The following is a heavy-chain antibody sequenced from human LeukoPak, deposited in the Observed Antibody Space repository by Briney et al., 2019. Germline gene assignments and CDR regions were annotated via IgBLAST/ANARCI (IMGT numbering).Heavy chain of an antibody. CDR2: IYYSGST. CDR3: PGGVTPRDAFDI. Sequence: PSETLSLTCTVSGGSISSSSYYWGWIRQPPGKGLEWIGSIYYSGSTYYNPSLKSRVTISVDTSKNQFSLKLSSVTAADTAVYYCPGGVTPRDAFDIWGQGTMVTVSS. J-gene: IGHJ3*02. D-gene: IGHD3-16*01. V-gene: IGHV4-39*01. CDR1: GGSISSSSYY.